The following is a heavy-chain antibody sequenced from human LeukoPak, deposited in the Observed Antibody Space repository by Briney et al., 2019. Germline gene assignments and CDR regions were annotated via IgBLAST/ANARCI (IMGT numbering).Heavy chain of an antibody. CDR1: GFTFSSYS. CDR2: ISSSSSYI. J-gene: IGHJ4*02. D-gene: IGHD3-10*01. Sequence: GGSLRLSCAASGFTFSSYSMNWVRQAPGKGLEWVSSISSSSSYIYYADSVKGRFTISRDNAKNSLYLQMNSLRAEDTAAYYCARVYRKGSGSYYLLYFDYWGQGTLVTVSS. V-gene: IGHV3-21*01. CDR3: ARVYRKGSGSYYLLYFDY.